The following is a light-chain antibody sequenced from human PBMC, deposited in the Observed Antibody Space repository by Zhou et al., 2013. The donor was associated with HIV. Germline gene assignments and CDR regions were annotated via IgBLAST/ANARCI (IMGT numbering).Light chain of an antibody. CDR1: QSLLHRNGYVY. J-gene: IGKJ4*01. CDR3: QYYNSF. CDR2: LGS. Sequence: DIVMTQSPLSLPVTPGEPASISCRSSQSLLHRNGYVYLNWYLQRPGQSPQLLIYLGSNRASGVPDRFSGRGSGTEFTLTISSLQPDDFATYYCQYYNSFFGGGTKVEVK. V-gene: IGKV2-28*01.